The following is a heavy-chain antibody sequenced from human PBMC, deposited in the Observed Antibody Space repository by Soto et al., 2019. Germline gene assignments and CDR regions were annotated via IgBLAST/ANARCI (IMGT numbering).Heavy chain of an antibody. V-gene: IGHV3-23*01. Sequence: GGSLRLSCAASGFTLSSYAMSWVRQAPGKGLEWVSAISGSGGSTYYADSVKGRFTISRDNSKNTLYLQMNSLRAEDTAVYYCAKVGEYYDFWSGSEGMYFDYWGQGTLVTVSS. CDR2: ISGSGGST. J-gene: IGHJ4*02. CDR3: AKVGEYYDFWSGSEGMYFDY. CDR1: GFTLSSYA. D-gene: IGHD3-3*01.